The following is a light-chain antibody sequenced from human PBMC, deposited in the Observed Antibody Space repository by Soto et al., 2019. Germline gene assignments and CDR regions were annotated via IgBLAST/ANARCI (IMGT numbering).Light chain of an antibody. J-gene: IGKJ5*01. Sequence: DIQMNQSPSSLSASVGDRVTITCQASHDIKKFLNWFQEKPGKAPELLIYDDSNLETGVPSRFSGSGSATHFTFTISSLQPEDIATYYCQRYDSLPPTLAQGTRLDIK. V-gene: IGKV1-33*01. CDR2: DDS. CDR1: HDIKKF. CDR3: QRYDSLPPT.